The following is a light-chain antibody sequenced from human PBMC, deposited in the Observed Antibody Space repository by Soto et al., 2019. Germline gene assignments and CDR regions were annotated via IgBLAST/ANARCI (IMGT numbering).Light chain of an antibody. CDR1: QTITNY. J-gene: IGKJ4*01. CDR3: QQTYNNPLT. Sequence: DILLTQSPSSLSASVGDRVTITCRASQTITNYLLWYQQRSGKAPKLLISTASSLQSGVPSRFSGGGSATDFTLTISSLQPEDFATYYCQQTYNNPLTFGGGTRV. V-gene: IGKV1-39*01. CDR2: TAS.